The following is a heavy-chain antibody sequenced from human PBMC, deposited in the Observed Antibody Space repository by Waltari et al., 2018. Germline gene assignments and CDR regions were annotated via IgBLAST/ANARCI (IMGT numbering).Heavy chain of an antibody. CDR3: AKAGGQLANYYYYYMDV. Sequence: VQLQESGPGLVKPSETLSLTCTVSGGSISSYYWSWIRQPPGKGLEWVSGISWNSGSIGYADSVKGRFTISRDNAKNSLYLQMNSLRAEDTALYYCAKAGGQLANYYYYYMDVWGKGTTVTVSS. V-gene: IGHV3-9*01. CDR1: GGSISSYY. CDR2: ISWNSGSI. D-gene: IGHD6-6*01. J-gene: IGHJ6*03.